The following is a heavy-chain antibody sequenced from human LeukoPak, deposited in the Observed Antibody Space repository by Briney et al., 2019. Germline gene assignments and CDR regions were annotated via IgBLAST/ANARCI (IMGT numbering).Heavy chain of an antibody. Sequence: GGSLRLSCAASGFTFSSYSMNWVRQAPGKGLEWVSSISSSSSYIYYADSVKGRFTISRDNAKNSLYLQMNSLRAEDTAVYYCAIGGFLEWLLSTYYYYGMDVWGQGTTVTVSS. CDR1: GFTFSSYS. D-gene: IGHD3-3*01. V-gene: IGHV3-21*01. CDR3: AIGGFLEWLLSTYYYYGMDV. J-gene: IGHJ6*02. CDR2: ISSSSSYI.